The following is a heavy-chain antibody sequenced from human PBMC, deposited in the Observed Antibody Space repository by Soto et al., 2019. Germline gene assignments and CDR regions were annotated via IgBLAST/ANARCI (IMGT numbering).Heavy chain of an antibody. CDR2: ISAYNGNT. Sequence: GASVKVSCEASGYTFTSYGISWVRQAPGQGLEWMGWISAYNGNTNYAQKLQGRVTMTTDTSTSTAYMELRSLRSDDTAVYYCARDSLAPIRSRSIAAAGYFDYWGQGTLVTVSS. J-gene: IGHJ4*02. D-gene: IGHD6-13*01. CDR3: ARDSLAPIRSRSIAAAGYFDY. CDR1: GYTFTSYG. V-gene: IGHV1-18*01.